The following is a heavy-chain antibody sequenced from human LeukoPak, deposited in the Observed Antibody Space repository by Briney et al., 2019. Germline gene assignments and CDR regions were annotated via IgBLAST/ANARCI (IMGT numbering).Heavy chain of an antibody. Sequence: SVKVSCKASGYTFTSYYMHWVRQAPGQGLEWMGIINPSGGSTSYAQKFQGRVTMTRDMSTSTVYMELSSLRSEDTAVYYRAGEGNAAPRARYCGGGNAPNNWFDPGGREPLVTVAS. CDR3: AGEGNAAPRARYCGGGNAPNNWFDP. CDR2: INPSGGST. J-gene: IGHJ5*02. V-gene: IGHV1-46*01. CDR1: GYTFTSYY. D-gene: IGHD2-15*01.